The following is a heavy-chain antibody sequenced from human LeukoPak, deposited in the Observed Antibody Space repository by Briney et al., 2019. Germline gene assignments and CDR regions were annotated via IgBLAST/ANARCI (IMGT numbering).Heavy chain of an antibody. CDR1: GFTFSTYA. Sequence: GGSLRLSCAASGFTFSTYAMSWVRQAPGKGLEWVSTIINSGGTYYADSVKGRFTISRDNSKNTLYLQMNSLRAEDTAVYYCARAPYDSRDYSFDYWGQGTLVTVSS. J-gene: IGHJ4*02. V-gene: IGHV3-23*01. CDR2: IINSGGT. CDR3: ARAPYDSRDYSFDY. D-gene: IGHD3-22*01.